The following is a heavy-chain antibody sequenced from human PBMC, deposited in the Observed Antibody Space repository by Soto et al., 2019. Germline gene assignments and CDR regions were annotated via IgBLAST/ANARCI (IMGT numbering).Heavy chain of an antibody. CDR2: ISYDGSNK. D-gene: IGHD2-15*01. Sequence: QVQLVESGGGVVQPGRSLRLSCAASGFTFSSYGMHWVRQAPGKGLEWVAVISYDGSNKYYADSVKGRFTISRDNSNNSRFLQMNSLRVEDTAVYYCAKDRVCSGGRCYWSVPTFFDYWGLGTLVTVSS. CDR3: AKDRVCSGGRCYWSVPTFFDY. J-gene: IGHJ4*02. CDR1: GFTFSSYG. V-gene: IGHV3-30*18.